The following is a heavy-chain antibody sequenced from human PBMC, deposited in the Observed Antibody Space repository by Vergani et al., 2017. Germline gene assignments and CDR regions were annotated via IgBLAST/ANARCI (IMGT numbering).Heavy chain of an antibody. J-gene: IGHJ6*03. CDR2: ISAYNGNT. Sequence: QVQLVQSGAEVKKPGASVTVSCKASGYTFTSYGIRWVRQAPGQGLEWMGWISAYNGNTNYAQKLQGRVTMTTDTSTSTAYMELRSLRSDDTAVYYCARTDGYNPYYYYYYMDVWGKGTTVTVSS. D-gene: IGHD5-24*01. CDR1: GYTFTSYG. CDR3: ARTDGYNPYYYYYYMDV. V-gene: IGHV1-18*04.